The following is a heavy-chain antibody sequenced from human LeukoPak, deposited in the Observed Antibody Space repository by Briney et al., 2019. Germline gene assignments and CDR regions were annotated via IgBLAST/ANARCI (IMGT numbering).Heavy chain of an antibody. D-gene: IGHD6-13*01. V-gene: IGHV4-59*01. CDR2: IYYSGIT. J-gene: IGHJ4*02. Sequence: SETLSLTCTVSGGSISIYYWSWIRQPPGKGLEWIGYIYYSGITRYNPSLKSRLTMSVDTSKNQFSLKLSSVTAADTAVYYCARVGSYSFDYWGQGTLVTVSA. CDR3: ARVGSYSFDY. CDR1: GGSISIYY.